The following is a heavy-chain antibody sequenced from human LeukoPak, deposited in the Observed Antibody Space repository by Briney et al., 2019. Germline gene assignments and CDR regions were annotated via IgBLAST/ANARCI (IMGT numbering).Heavy chain of an antibody. D-gene: IGHD2-2*01. CDR2: IYHSGST. J-gene: IGHJ4*02. V-gene: IGHV4-38-2*01. CDR1: GYSISSGYY. Sequence: SETLSLTCAVSGYSISSGYYWGWIRQPPGKGLEWIGSIYHSGSTYYNPSLKSRVTISVDTSKNQFSLKLSSVTAADTAVYYCARSYQLYYFDYWGQGTLVTVSS. CDR3: ARSYQLYYFDY.